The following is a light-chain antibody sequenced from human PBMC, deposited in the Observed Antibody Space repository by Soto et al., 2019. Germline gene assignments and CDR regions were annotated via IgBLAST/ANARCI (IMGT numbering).Light chain of an antibody. Sequence: EIVLTQSPGILYLSPGDRATLSCRASQTISSGFLAWYQQKVGQAPRLLIYGASNRATGVSARFSGSGSGTEFTLTISSLQSEDFAVYYCLQYHYWWTFGQGTKV. CDR1: QTISSGF. J-gene: IGKJ1*01. CDR3: LQYHYWWT. CDR2: GAS. V-gene: IGKV3-15*01.